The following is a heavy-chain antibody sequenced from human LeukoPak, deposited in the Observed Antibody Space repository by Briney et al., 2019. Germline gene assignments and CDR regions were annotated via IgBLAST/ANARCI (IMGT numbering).Heavy chain of an antibody. V-gene: IGHV3-30-3*01. J-gene: IGHJ6*02. CDR1: GFTFSSYA. Sequence: GRSLRLSCAASGFTFSSYAMHWVRQAPGKGLEWVAVISHDGSNKYYADPVKGRFTMSRDNSKNTLSLQMNSLRADDTAVYYCARDGEPRYWGSGYYYGMDVWGQGTTVTVSS. CDR3: ARDGEPRYWGSGYYYGMDV. D-gene: IGHD3-10*01. CDR2: ISHDGSNK.